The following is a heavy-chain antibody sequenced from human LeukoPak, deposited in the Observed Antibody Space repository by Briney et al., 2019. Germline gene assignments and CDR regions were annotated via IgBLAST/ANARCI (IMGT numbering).Heavy chain of an antibody. Sequence: ASVKVSCKASGYTFTSYGISWVRQAPGQGLEWMGWISAYNGNTNYAQKLQGRVTMTTDTSTSTAYMELRSLRSDDTAVYFCARSSTNWHPYYYYALDVWGQGTTVTVSS. D-gene: IGHD1-1*01. J-gene: IGHJ6*02. CDR3: ARSSTNWHPYYYYALDV. CDR1: GYTFTSYG. V-gene: IGHV1-18*01. CDR2: ISAYNGNT.